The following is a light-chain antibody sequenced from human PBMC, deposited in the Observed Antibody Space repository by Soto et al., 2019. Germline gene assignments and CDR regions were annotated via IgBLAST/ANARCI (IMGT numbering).Light chain of an antibody. V-gene: IGKV1-39*01. J-gene: IGKJ1*01. Sequence: DIQMTQSPSSLSASVGDRVTITCRASQSISSYLNWYQQKPGKAPKLLIYAASSLQSGVPSRFSGSGSGTDFTLTISSLQPEDFATYYGQHYNSYSEAFGQATKVDIK. CDR2: AAS. CDR3: QHYNSYSEA. CDR1: QSISSY.